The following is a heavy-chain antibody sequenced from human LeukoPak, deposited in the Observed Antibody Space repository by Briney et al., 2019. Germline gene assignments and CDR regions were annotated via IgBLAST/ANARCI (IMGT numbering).Heavy chain of an antibody. J-gene: IGHJ4*02. Sequence: GGSLRLSCAASGFTFTMFSMNWLRQAPGKGLEWVSAISGSGGSTYYADSVKGRFTISRDNSKNTLYLQMNSLRAEDTAVYYCVCPLEGSHDYWGQGTLVTVSS. V-gene: IGHV3-23*01. D-gene: IGHD1-1*01. CDR2: ISGSGGST. CDR3: VCPLEGSHDY. CDR1: GFTFTMFS.